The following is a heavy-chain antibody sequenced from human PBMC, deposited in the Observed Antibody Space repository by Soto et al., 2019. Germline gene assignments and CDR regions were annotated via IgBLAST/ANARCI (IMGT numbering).Heavy chain of an antibody. J-gene: IGHJ4*02. D-gene: IGHD3-22*01. CDR3: ARGAQDYYDSSGYSITFDY. Sequence: SETLSLTCAVYGGSFSGYYWSWIRQPPGKGLEWIGEINHSGSTNYNPSLKSRVTISVDTSKNQFSLKLSSVTAADTAVYYCARGAQDYYDSSGYSITFDYWGQGTLVTVSS. CDR1: GGSFSGYY. CDR2: INHSGST. V-gene: IGHV4-34*01.